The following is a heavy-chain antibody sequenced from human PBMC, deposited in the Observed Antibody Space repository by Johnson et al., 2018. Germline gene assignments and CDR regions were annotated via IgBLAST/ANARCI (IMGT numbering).Heavy chain of an antibody. V-gene: IGHV3-30*18. CDR1: GITFSSYG. Sequence: QVQLVQSGGGVVQTGRSLRLSCAASGITFSSYGMFWVRQAPGKGLEWVAMISYDGSRKYYADSVKGRFTISRDNSKKTLYLQMNSLRDDYTAGYYCAKDKSPPYGRDVWGQGTTVTVSS. J-gene: IGHJ6*02. CDR2: ISYDGSRK. CDR3: AKDKSPPYGRDV.